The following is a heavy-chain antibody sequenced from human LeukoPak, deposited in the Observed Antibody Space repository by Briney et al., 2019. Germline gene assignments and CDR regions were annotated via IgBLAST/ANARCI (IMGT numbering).Heavy chain of an antibody. J-gene: IGHJ4*02. CDR2: IYYSGST. CDR1: GGSISSSRYY. D-gene: IGHD6-13*01. CDR3: ATYSYSSRWYGHDY. Sequence: PSQTLTLTLTVSGGSISSSRYYWRWIRQPPGKGLEWIGSIYYSGSTYYNPSLKSRVTISVDTSKNQFSLKLSSVTAADTAVYYCATYSYSSRWYGHDYWGQGPLVTVSS. V-gene: IGHV4-39*01.